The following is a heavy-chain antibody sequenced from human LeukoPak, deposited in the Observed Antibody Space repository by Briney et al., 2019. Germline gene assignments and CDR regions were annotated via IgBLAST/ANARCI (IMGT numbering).Heavy chain of an antibody. J-gene: IGHJ4*02. Sequence: PSETLSLTCTVSGYSISSGYYWGWIRQPPGKGLEWIGSIYHSGSTYYNPSLKSRVTISVDTSKNQFSLKLSSVTAADTAVYYCARIGLVGYYYYWGQGTLVTVSS. CDR3: ARIGLVGYYYY. CDR2: IYHSGST. D-gene: IGHD3-22*01. CDR1: GYSISSGYY. V-gene: IGHV4-38-2*02.